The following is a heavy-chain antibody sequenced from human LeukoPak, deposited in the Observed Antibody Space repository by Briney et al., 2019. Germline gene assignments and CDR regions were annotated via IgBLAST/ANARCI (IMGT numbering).Heavy chain of an antibody. CDR1: GFNFADYA. CDR2: IRCRLYGRTA. V-gene: IGHV3-49*04. CDR3: SRGMTESGAKYYSDH. Sequence: GGSLSLSGRGSGFNFADYAMSWVRQAPGQGLEWVGFIRCRLYGRTAEYPTSVKGRFTVSRDYSQGIAYLQMNSLKTHDTAVYYCSRGMTESGAKYYSDHWGPGTLCSVSS. D-gene: IGHD4/OR15-4a*01. J-gene: IGHJ4*02.